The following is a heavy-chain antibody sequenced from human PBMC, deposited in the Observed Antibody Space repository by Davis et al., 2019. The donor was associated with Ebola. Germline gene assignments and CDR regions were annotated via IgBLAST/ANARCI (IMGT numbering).Heavy chain of an antibody. V-gene: IGHV4-59*12. CDR3: ARGGVIAAAGNDDFYYYYGMDV. CDR2: IYYSGST. Sequence: MPGGSLRLSCTVSGGSISSYYWSWIRQPPGKGLEWIGYIYYSGSTNYNPSLKSRVTISVDTSKNQFSLKLSSVTAADTAVYYCARGGVIAAAGNDDFYYYYGMDVWGQGTTVTVSS. CDR1: GGSISSYY. D-gene: IGHD6-13*01. J-gene: IGHJ6*02.